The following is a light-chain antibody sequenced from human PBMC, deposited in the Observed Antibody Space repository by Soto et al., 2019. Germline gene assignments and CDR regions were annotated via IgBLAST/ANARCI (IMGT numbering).Light chain of an antibody. CDR1: QSVGSSY. CDR2: GAS. Sequence: EIVLTQSPGTLSLSPGERATLSCRASQSVGSSYLAWYQQKPGQAPRLLIYGASSRATGIPDRFSGSGSGSDFTRTISRLEPEDFAVYYCQQYVSSPRTFGQGTKVEIK. J-gene: IGKJ1*01. V-gene: IGKV3-20*01. CDR3: QQYVSSPRT.